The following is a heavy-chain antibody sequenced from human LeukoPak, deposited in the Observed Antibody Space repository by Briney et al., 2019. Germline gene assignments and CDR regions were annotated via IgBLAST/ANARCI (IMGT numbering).Heavy chain of an antibody. D-gene: IGHD3-22*01. V-gene: IGHV3-66*02. Sequence: GGSLRLSCAASGFTVSSNYMNWVRQAPGKGLEWVSVIYSGGSTYYADSVKGRFTISRDNSKNTLYLQMNSLRAEDTAVYYCARRQYYYDSSGQTDAFDIWGQGTVVTVSS. CDR3: ARRQYYYDSSGQTDAFDI. CDR1: GFTVSSNY. J-gene: IGHJ3*02. CDR2: IYSGGST.